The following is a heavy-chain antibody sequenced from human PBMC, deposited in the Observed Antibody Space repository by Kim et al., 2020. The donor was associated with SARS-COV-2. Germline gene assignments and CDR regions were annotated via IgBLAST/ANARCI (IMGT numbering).Heavy chain of an antibody. CDR1: GYTFTRFA. V-gene: IGHV1-3*01. CDR2: INAGNGNT. Sequence: ASVKVSCKASGYTFTRFAMHWVRQAPGQRLEWMGWINAGNGNTKYSQKFQGRVTITRDTFASTVYMELSSLRSEDTAVYYCARGDLAVAGTAVGTYWGQGTLVTVSS. J-gene: IGHJ4*02. CDR3: ARGDLAVAGTAVGTY. D-gene: IGHD6-19*01.